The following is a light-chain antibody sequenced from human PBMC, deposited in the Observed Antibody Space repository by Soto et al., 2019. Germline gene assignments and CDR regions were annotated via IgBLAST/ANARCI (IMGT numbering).Light chain of an antibody. V-gene: IGLV2-14*01. Sequence: HSALTQPASGSGSPGQSITLSFTGTSSDIGGYDYVSWYQRHPGKAPTLIIYDVNNRPSGVSNRFSGSKSGNTASLTISGLQAEDEADYYCTSYASGSTNVVFGGGTKLTVL. J-gene: IGLJ2*01. CDR1: SSDIGGYDY. CDR3: TSYASGSTNVV. CDR2: DVN.